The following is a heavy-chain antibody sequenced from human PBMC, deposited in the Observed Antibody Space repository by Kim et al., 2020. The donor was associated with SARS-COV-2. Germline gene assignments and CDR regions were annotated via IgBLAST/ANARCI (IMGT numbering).Heavy chain of an antibody. Sequence: TEYAAYVKGRFTISRNDSKSIAYLQMNSLKTEDTAVYYCTRVGYYYGMDVWGQGTTVTVSS. CDR3: TRVGYYYGMDV. V-gene: IGHV3-49*02. CDR2: T. J-gene: IGHJ6*02.